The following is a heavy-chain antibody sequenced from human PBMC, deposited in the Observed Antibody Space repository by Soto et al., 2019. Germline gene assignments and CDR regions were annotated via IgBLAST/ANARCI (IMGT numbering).Heavy chain of an antibody. V-gene: IGHV3-21*01. CDR2: ISSSSSYI. CDR1: GFTFSSYS. D-gene: IGHD6-19*01. J-gene: IGHJ4*02. Sequence: EVQLVESGGGLVKPGGSLRLSCAASGFTFSSYSMNWVRQAPGKGLESVSSISSSSSYIYYADSVKGRFTISRDNAKNSLYLQMNSLRAEDTAVYYCARAGIAVAGEFDYWGQGTLVTVSS. CDR3: ARAGIAVAGEFDY.